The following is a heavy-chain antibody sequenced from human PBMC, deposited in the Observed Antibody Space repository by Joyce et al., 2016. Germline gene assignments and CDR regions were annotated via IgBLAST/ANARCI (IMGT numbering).Heavy chain of an antibody. CDR3: ARVVSGSYYFVMDV. J-gene: IGHJ6*02. V-gene: IGHV1-69*01. D-gene: IGHD3-10*01. Sequence: QVQLLQSGAEVKKPGSSVNVSCKASGGTFSSYNISWVRQAPGQGLEWRGGIMPIVGTANIAQKFQGRLTITADESSSTAYMELSSLRSEDTAVYYCARVVSGSYYFVMDVWGQGTTVTVSS. CDR1: GGTFSSYN. CDR2: IMPIVGTA.